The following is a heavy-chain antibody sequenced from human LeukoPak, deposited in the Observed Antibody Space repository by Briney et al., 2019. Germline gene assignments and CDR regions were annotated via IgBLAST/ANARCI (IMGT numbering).Heavy chain of an antibody. J-gene: IGHJ4*02. V-gene: IGHV1-24*01. CDR3: ARASLDWDFDY. Sequence: ASVKVSCKVSGYTLTELSMHWVRQAPGKGLEWMGGFDPEDGETIYAQKFQGRVTMTRDTSISTAYMELSRLRSDDTAVYYCARASLDWDFDYWGQGTLVTVSS. CDR1: GYTLTELS. CDR2: FDPEDGET. D-gene: IGHD3-9*01.